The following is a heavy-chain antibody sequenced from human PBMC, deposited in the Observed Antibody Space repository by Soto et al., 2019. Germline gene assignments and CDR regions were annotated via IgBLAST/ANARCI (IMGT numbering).Heavy chain of an antibody. CDR1: GFTFSSYG. CDR3: ARDYDEQLVPYYYYGMDV. CDR2: IWYDGSNK. V-gene: IGHV3-33*01. J-gene: IGHJ6*02. D-gene: IGHD6-6*01. Sequence: GVSLRLSCAASGFTFSSYGMHWVRQAPGKGLEWVAVIWYDGSNKYYADSVKGRFTISRDNSKNTLYLQMNSLRAEDTAVYYCARDYDEQLVPYYYYGMDVWGQGTTVTVSS.